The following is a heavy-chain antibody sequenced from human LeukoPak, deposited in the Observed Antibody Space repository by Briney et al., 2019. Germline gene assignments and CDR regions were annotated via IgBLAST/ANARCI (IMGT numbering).Heavy chain of an antibody. J-gene: IGHJ6*03. V-gene: IGHV4-39*07. CDR3: ARDSYRLRYFDWLSKYYYYYYMDV. CDR1: GGSITSSSYY. Sequence: SETLSLTCTVSGGSITSSSYYWGWIRQPPGRGLEWIGSIYYTGSTYDNPSLKSRVAISVDTSKNQFSLKLSSVTAADTAVYYCARDSYRLRYFDWLSKYYYYYYMDVWGKGTTVTISS. CDR2: IYYTGST. D-gene: IGHD3-9*01.